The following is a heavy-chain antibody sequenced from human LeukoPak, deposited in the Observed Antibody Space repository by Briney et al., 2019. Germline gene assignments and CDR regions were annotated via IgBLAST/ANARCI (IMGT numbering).Heavy chain of an antibody. D-gene: IGHD6-19*01. CDR3: ARGNYNNGWYYFDY. Sequence: PGGSLRLSCAASGITYSGYGMHWIRQAPGKGLEWVAFISYDGVNKFYADPVKGRFTISSDSSKNILFLQMNSLRADDTAVYYCARGNYNNGWYYFDYWGQGTLVTVSS. J-gene: IGHJ4*02. CDR1: GITYSGYG. V-gene: IGHV3-33*01. CDR2: ISYDGVNK.